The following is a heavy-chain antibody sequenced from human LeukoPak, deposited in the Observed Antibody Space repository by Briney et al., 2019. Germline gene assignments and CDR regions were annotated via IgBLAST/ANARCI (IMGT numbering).Heavy chain of an antibody. V-gene: IGHV1-3*01. J-gene: IGHJ4*02. CDR3: ARDPGGQWLF. D-gene: IGHD6-19*01. CDR2: INAGNGDT. Sequence: ASVKVSCKASGYTFTSYAMYWVCQAPGQRLERMGWINAGNGDTKYSQKFPGRGNITRNTSASTAYMELSSLRSEDTAVYDGARDPGGQWLFWGQGTLVTVSS. CDR1: GYTFTSYA.